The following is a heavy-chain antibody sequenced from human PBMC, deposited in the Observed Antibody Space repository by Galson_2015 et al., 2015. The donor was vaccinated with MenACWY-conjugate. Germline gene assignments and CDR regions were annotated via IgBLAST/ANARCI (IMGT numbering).Heavy chain of an antibody. V-gene: IGHV5-10-1*01. CDR1: GYSFTSYW. D-gene: IGHD3-10*01. CDR3: ARTYFSGSGSYYYMDV. CDR2: IDPSDSYT. Sequence: QSGAEVKKPGESLKISCKGSGYSFTSYWIGWVRQMPGKGLEWMGRIDPSDSYTHYSPSFQGHVTISVDISTRTAYLQWSSLRASDTAMYYCARTYFSGSGSYYYMDVWANGTTVTVSS. J-gene: IGHJ6*03.